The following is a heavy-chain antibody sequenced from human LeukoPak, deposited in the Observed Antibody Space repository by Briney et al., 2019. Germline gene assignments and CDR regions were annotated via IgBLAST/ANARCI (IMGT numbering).Heavy chain of an antibody. J-gene: IGHJ4*02. D-gene: IGHD3-3*01. V-gene: IGHV3-30*02. CDR3: AKDYDFWSGRLDY. Sequence: GGSLRLSXAASGFTFSSYGMHGVRQAPGKGLEWVAFIRYDGSNKYYADSVKGRFTISRDNSKNTLYLQMNSLRAEDTAVYYCAKDYDFWSGRLDYWGQGTLVTVSS. CDR2: IRYDGSNK. CDR1: GFTFSSYG.